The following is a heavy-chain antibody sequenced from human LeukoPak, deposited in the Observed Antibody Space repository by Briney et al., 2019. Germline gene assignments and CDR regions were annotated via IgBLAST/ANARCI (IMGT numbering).Heavy chain of an antibody. CDR3: ARDGGNGRYDY. CDR2: ISDDGSTT. Sequence: GGSLRLSCAAAGFTFTDSWMHWVRQAPGKGLVWVPRISDDGSTTWYADSVKGRFTISRDNAKNTLYLQMSSLRAEDSAVYYCARDGGNGRYDYWGQGTLVTVSS. D-gene: IGHD3-16*01. V-gene: IGHV3-74*01. J-gene: IGHJ4*02. CDR1: GFTFTDSW.